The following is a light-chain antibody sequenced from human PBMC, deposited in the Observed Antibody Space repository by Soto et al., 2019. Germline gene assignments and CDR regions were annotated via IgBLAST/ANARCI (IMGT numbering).Light chain of an antibody. CDR1: SSDVGGYNY. J-gene: IGLJ1*01. CDR3: SSYRTGGPFV. CDR2: EVS. Sequence: QSALTQPASVSGSPGQSIAISCTGTSSDVGGYNYVSWYQQLPGKAPKLLISEVSNRPSGVSHRFSGSKSGNTASLTSSGLQAEDEADYYCSSYRTGGPFVFGTGTKLTVL. V-gene: IGLV2-14*01.